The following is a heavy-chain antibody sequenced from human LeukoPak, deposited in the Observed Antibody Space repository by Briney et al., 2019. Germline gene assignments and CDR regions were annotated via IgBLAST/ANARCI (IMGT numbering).Heavy chain of an antibody. CDR3: TRVGPSTVVDY. D-gene: IGHD1-26*01. J-gene: IGHJ4*02. CDR1: GFTFSSYG. CDR2: IWYDGSNK. Sequence: GGSLRLSCAASGFTFSSYGMHWVRQAPGKGLEWVAVIWYDGSNKYYADSVKGRFTISRDNSKNTLYLQMSSLKIEDTAVYYCTRVGPSTVVDYWGQGTQVTVSS. V-gene: IGHV3-33*01.